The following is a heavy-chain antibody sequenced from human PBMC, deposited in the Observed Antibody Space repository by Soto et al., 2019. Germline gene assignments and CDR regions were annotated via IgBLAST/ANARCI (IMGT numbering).Heavy chain of an antibody. J-gene: IGHJ4*02. CDR3: APERLYGDNGPHHFDY. CDR1: GGSISIGTHY. Sequence: SETLSLTCTVYGGSISIGTHYWSWIRQDPEKGLEWIGYIFYSGATYYNPSLRSRASISVDTSKNQFSLDLSFVTASDTAVYYCAPERLYGDNGPHHFDYWGQGALVTVSS. CDR2: IFYSGAT. V-gene: IGHV4-31*03. D-gene: IGHD4-17*01.